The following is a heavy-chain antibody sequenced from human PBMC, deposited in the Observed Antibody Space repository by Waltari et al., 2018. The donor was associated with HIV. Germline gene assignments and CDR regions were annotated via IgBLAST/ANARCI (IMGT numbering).Heavy chain of an antibody. Sequence: QLQLQESGPGLVKPSETLSLTCTVSGGSISSSSYSWGWIRQPPGKGLEWIGSIYYSGTTYSNPSLKSGVTISVDTSKNQFSLKLGSVTAADTAVYYCARAVQGYCSGGSCENYFDYWGQGTLVTVSS. CDR1: GGSISSSSYS. V-gene: IGHV4-39*01. CDR3: ARAVQGYCSGGSCENYFDY. D-gene: IGHD2-15*01. J-gene: IGHJ4*02. CDR2: IYYSGTT.